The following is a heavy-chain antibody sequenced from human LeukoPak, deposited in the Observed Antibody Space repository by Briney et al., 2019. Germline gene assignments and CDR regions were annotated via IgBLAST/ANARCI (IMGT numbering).Heavy chain of an antibody. D-gene: IGHD6-13*01. Sequence: ASVKVSCKTSGYSFSTYGISWVRQAPGQGLEWMGWISAYNGNTNYAQKLQGRVTMTTDTSTSTAYMELRSLRSDDTAVYYCARPSGSSWYAARWYFDLWGRGTLVTVSS. CDR1: GYSFSTYG. CDR3: ARPSGSSWYAARWYFDL. J-gene: IGHJ2*01. CDR2: ISAYNGNT. V-gene: IGHV1-18*01.